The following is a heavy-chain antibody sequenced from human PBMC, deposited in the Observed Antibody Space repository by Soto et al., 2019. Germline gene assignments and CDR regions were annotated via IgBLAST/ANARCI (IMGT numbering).Heavy chain of an antibody. D-gene: IGHD3-10*01. Sequence: ASVKVSCKASGGTFSSYAISWVRQAPGQGLEWMGGIIPIFGTANYAQKFQGRVTITADESTSTAYMELSSLRSEDTAVYYCARVISTYGSGSYYIGYYGMDVWGQGTTVTVSS. CDR3: ARVISTYGSGSYYIGYYGMDV. V-gene: IGHV1-69*13. CDR2: IIPIFGTA. J-gene: IGHJ6*02. CDR1: GGTFSSYA.